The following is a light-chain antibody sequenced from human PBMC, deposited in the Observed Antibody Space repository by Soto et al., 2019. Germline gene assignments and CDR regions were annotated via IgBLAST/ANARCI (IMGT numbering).Light chain of an antibody. Sequence: EVVLTQSPGTLSLSAGERATLSCRASPGLGNKNLAWYQQKPGQAPRLLMYGVSTRAAGIPGRFSGSGSGTEFTLTIYSLQSEDLAVYYCQQYNDWPRTFGQGTKVDIK. CDR3: QQYNDWPRT. CDR1: PGLGNKN. V-gene: IGKV3-15*01. J-gene: IGKJ1*01. CDR2: GVS.